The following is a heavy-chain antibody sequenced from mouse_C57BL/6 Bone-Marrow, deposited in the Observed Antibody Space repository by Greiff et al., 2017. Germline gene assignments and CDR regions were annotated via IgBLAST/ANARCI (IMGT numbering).Heavy chain of an antibody. CDR2: IDPEIGDT. D-gene: IGHD2-3*01. CDR1: GFNIKDDY. J-gene: IGHJ2*01. CDR3: SSVDDNYFDF. V-gene: IGHV14-4*01. Sequence: DVQLQESGAELVRPGASVKLSCTASGFNIKDDYIHWVKQRPEQGLEWIGWIDPEIGDTEYASKFQGKATITSDTSSNTAYLQLSSLTSEDTAVYYCSSVDDNYFDFWGQGTPLTVAS.